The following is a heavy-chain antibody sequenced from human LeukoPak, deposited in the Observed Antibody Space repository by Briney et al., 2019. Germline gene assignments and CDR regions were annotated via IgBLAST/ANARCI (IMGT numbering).Heavy chain of an antibody. V-gene: IGHV7-4-1*02. Sequence: ASVKVSCKASGYTFTSYAMNWVRQAPGQGLEWMGWINTNTGNPTYAQGFTGRFVFSLDTSVSTAYLQISSLKAEDTAVYYCARTQAAAGDYYYYYGMDAWGQGTTVTVSS. CDR1: GYTFTSYA. CDR2: INTNTGNP. D-gene: IGHD6-13*01. J-gene: IGHJ6*02. CDR3: ARTQAAAGDYYYYYGMDA.